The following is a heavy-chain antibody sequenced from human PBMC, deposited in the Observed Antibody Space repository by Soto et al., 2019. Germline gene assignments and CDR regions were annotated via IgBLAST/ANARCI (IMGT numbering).Heavy chain of an antibody. J-gene: IGHJ4*02. V-gene: IGHV4-34*01. CDR2: INHSGST. CDR3: ARGRYGSSWSGTAFDYFDY. CDR1: GGSFSGYY. D-gene: IGHD6-13*01. Sequence: QVQLQQWGAGLLKPSETLSLTCAVYGGSFSGYYWSWIRQPPGKGLEWIGEINHSGSTNYNPSLKSRVTISVDTSKNQFSLKLSSVTAADTAVYYCARGRYGSSWSGTAFDYFDYWGQGTLVTVSS.